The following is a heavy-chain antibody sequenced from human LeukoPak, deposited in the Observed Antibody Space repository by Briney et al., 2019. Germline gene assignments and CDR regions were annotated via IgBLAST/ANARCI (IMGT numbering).Heavy chain of an antibody. Sequence: GGSLRLSCAASGFTFSSYAMSWVRQAPGEGLEWVSAISAGAGSTYYADSVKGRFTISRDNSKNTLYLQMNSLRVEDTALYYCAKQLGISNHFDSWGQGTQVTVSS. V-gene: IGHV3-23*01. D-gene: IGHD7-27*01. CDR3: AKQLGISNHFDS. J-gene: IGHJ4*02. CDR2: ISAGAGST. CDR1: GFTFSSYA.